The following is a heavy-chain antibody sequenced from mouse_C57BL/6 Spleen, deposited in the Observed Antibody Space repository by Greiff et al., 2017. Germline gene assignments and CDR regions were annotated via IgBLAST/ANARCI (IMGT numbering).Heavy chain of an antibody. CDR2: IRNKANGYTT. D-gene: IGHD2-10*01. CDR3: ARSYYPYYFDY. CDR1: GFTFTDYY. Sequence: EVQLVESGGGLVQPGGSLSLSCAASGFTFTDYYMSWVRQPPGKALEWLGFIRNKANGYTTEHSASVKGRFTISRDNSQSILYLQMNALRAEDSATYYCARSYYPYYFDYWGQGTTLTVSS. V-gene: IGHV7-3*01. J-gene: IGHJ2*01.